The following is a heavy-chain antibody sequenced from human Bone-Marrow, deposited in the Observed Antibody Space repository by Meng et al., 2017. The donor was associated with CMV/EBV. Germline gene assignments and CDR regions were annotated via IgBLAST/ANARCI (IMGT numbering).Heavy chain of an antibody. Sequence: GGSLRLSCAASQFTFNKHAMSWVRQAPGKGLEWVSSITGSGQTTYYADSVKGRFTVSRENSRNTLYLQMNSLRVEDTAIYYCAKSHYDGYNPQEDYFDYWGQGTRVTVSS. V-gene: IGHV3-23*01. CDR3: AKSHYDGYNPQEDYFDY. J-gene: IGHJ4*02. D-gene: IGHD5-24*01. CDR2: ITGSGQTT. CDR1: QFTFNKHA.